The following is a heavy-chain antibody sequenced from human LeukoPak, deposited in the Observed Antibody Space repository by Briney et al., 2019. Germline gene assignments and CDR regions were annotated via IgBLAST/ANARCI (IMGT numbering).Heavy chain of an antibody. CDR1: GYTLTELS. V-gene: IGHV1-24*01. CDR2: FDPEDGET. CDR3: ATATGSYPDGGDFDY. Sequence: ASVKVSCKVSGYTLTELSMHWVRQAPGKGLEWIGGFDPEDGETIYAQKFQGRVTMTEDTSTDTAYMELSSLRSEDTAVYYCATATGSYPDGGDFDYWGQGTLVTVSS. J-gene: IGHJ4*02. D-gene: IGHD1-26*01.